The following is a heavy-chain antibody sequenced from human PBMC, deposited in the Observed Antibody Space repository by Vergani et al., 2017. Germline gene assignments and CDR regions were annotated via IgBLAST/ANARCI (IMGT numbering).Heavy chain of an antibody. CDR1: GGTFSSYA. D-gene: IGHD3-9*01. V-gene: IGHV1-69*01. J-gene: IGHJ4*02. CDR3: ATEYYDILTGYYTGFDY. Sequence: QVQLVQSGAEVKKPGSSVKVSCKASGGTFSSYAISWVRQAPGQGLEWMGGIIPIFGTANYAQKFQGRVTITADESTSTAYMELSSLRSEDTAVYYCATEYYDILTGYYTGFDYWGQGTLVTVSS. CDR2: IIPIFGTA.